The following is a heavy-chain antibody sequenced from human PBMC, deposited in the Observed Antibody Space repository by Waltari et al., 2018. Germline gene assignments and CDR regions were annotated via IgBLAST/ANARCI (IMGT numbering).Heavy chain of an antibody. CDR1: GGTFSSYA. CDR3: ARGVTMIKGGNDAFDI. D-gene: IGHD3-22*01. J-gene: IGHJ3*02. V-gene: IGHV1-69*13. CDR2: SIPIFGKA. Sequence: QVQLVQSGAEVKKPGSSVKVPCKASGGTFSSYAISWVRQAPGQGLEWMGGSIPIFGKATYEQKFQGRGTSTADESTSTAYMELSSRRSEDTAVYYCARGVTMIKGGNDAFDIWGQGTMVTVSS.